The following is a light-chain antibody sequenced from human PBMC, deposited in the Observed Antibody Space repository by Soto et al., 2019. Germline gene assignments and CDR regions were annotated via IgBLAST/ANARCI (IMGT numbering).Light chain of an antibody. Sequence: EIVLTQSPATLSLSPGERATLSCRASQSVSSSYLAWYQQKPGQAPRPLIYGASSRAIGVPDRFSGSGSGTDFTLTISRLEPEDFAVYYCQQDGNSPWTFGQGTKVEIK. CDR2: GAS. CDR3: QQDGNSPWT. J-gene: IGKJ1*01. V-gene: IGKV3-20*01. CDR1: QSVSSSY.